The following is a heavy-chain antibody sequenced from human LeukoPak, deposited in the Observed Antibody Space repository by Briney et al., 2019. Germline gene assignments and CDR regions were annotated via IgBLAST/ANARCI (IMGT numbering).Heavy chain of an antibody. CDR2: IIAIFGTA. CDR1: GGTFSSYA. D-gene: IGHD4-17*01. Sequence: SVKVSCKASGGTFSSYAISWVRQAPGQGLEWMGRIIAIFGTANYAQKFQGRVTITTDESTSTAYMELSSLRSEDTAVYYCARNQEDYGDYKYYYYMDVWGKGTTVTVSS. V-gene: IGHV1-69*05. CDR3: ARNQEDYGDYKYYYYMDV. J-gene: IGHJ6*03.